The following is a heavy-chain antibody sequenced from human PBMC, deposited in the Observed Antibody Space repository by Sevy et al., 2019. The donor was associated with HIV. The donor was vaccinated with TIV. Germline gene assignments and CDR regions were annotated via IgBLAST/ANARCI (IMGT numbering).Heavy chain of an antibody. Sequence: GGSLRLSCAASGFTFSSYWMSWVRQAPGKGLEWVANIKQDGSEKYYVDSVKGRFTISRDNAKNSLYLQMNSLRAEDTAGYYCARDLGVCYNYGPPPDYWGQGTLVTVSS. D-gene: IGHD5-12*01. V-gene: IGHV3-7*01. CDR3: ARDLGVCYNYGPPPDY. CDR1: GFTFSSYW. CDR2: IKQDGSEK. J-gene: IGHJ4*02.